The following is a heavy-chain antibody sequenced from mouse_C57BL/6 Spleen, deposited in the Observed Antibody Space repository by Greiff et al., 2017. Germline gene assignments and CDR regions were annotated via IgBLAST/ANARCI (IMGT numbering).Heavy chain of an antibody. CDR2: IYPRSGNT. CDR1: GYTFTSYG. V-gene: IGHV1-81*01. J-gene: IGHJ4*01. CDR3: ARWGVTTANYYAMDY. Sequence: QVQLQQSGAELARPGASVKLSCKASGYTFTSYGISWVKQRTGQGLEWIGEIYPRSGNTYYNEKFKGKATLTADKSSSTAYMELRSLTSEDSAVYFGARWGVTTANYYAMDYWGQGTSVTVSS. D-gene: IGHD2-2*01.